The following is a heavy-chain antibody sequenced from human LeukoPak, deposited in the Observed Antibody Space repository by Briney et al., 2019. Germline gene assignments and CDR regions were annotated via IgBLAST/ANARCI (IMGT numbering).Heavy chain of an antibody. V-gene: IGHV3-23*01. Sequence: PGGSLRLSCAASGFTFSSYAMSWVRQAPGKGLEWVSAISGSGGSTYYADSVKGQFTISRDNSKNTLYLQMNRLRAEDTAVYYCAKGRDIVVVPAWDYWGQGTLVTVSS. CDR3: AKGRDIVVVPAWDY. CDR1: GFTFSSYA. CDR2: ISGSGGST. J-gene: IGHJ4*02. D-gene: IGHD2-2*01.